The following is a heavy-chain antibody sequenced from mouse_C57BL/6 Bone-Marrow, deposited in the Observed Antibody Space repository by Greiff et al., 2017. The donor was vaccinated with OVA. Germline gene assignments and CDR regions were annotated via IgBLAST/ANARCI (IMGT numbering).Heavy chain of an antibody. Sequence: QVQLQQSGPELVKPGASVKISCKASGYAFSSSWMNWVKQRPGKGLEWIGRIYPGDGDTNYNGKFKGKATLTADKSSSTAYMQLSSLTSEDSAVYFCARCLTLYYFDYWGQGTTLTVSS. CDR2: IYPGDGDT. V-gene: IGHV1-82*01. J-gene: IGHJ2*01. CDR1: GYAFSSSW. D-gene: IGHD4-1*01. CDR3: ARCLTLYYFDY.